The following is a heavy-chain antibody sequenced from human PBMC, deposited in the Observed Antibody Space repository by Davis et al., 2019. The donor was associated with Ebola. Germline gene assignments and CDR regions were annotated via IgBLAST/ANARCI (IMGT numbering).Heavy chain of an antibody. CDR2: ISSRVSDI. D-gene: IGHD2-21*01. CDR3: ARESLSCGGDCLDY. V-gene: IGHV3-48*03. J-gene: IGHJ4*02. Sequence: GESLKISCAASGFTFSSYEMNWVRQAPGKGLEWVSYISSRVSDIYYADPVKGRFTISRDNAKNSLYLQMNSLRAEDTAVYYCARESLSCGGDCLDYWGQGTLVTVSS. CDR1: GFTFSSYE.